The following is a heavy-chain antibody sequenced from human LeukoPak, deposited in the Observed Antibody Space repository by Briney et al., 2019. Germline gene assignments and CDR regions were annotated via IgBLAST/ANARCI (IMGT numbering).Heavy chain of an antibody. CDR3: ARKEVYGSGLSL. D-gene: IGHD3-10*01. CDR2: INPNSGGT. CDR1: GYTFTGYY. V-gene: IGHV1-2*02. J-gene: IGHJ3*01. Sequence: ASVKVSCKAPGYTFTGYYMHWVRQAPGQGLEWMGWINPNSGGTNYAQKFQGRVTMTRDTSISTAYMELSRLRSDDTAVYYCARKEVYGSGLSLWGQGTMVTVSS.